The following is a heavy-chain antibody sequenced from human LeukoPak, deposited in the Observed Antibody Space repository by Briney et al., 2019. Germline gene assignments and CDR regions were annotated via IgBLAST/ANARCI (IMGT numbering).Heavy chain of an antibody. CDR3: ARDRWELLRSIDF. D-gene: IGHD4-23*01. Sequence: PGGSLRLSCAASGFTFSSYSMNWVRQAPGKGLEWLSSIGSTGAYIFYADSMKGRFTISRDNTKNSLYLQMDSLRVEDTAVYYCARDRWELLRSIDFWGQGALVTVS. V-gene: IGHV3-21*01. CDR1: GFTFSSYS. J-gene: IGHJ4*02. CDR2: IGSTGAYI.